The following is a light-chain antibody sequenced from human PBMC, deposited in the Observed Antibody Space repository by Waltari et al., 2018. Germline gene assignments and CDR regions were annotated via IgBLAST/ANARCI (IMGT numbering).Light chain of an antibody. J-gene: IGLJ3*02. V-gene: IGLV7-43*01. CDR3: LLYYGDPWV. CDR2: STN. CDR1: TGAVTSVHY. Sequence: QPVVTKEPSLTVSPGGTVTLTCASSTGAVTSVHYPNGFQQKPVQAPRTLIYSTNNKHSWTPARFACSLLGGKAARTLAGVQPEDEADYFCLLYYGDPWVFGGGTKLTVL.